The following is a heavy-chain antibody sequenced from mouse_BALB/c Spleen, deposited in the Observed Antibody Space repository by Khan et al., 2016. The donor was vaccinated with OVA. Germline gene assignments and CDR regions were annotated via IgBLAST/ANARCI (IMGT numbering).Heavy chain of an antibody. Sequence: QVQLQQPGPGLVAPSQSLSITCTVSGFSLVSYGVSWVRQPPGKGLEWLGVIWSDGTTNYHSALKSRLSISKDSSESQVILKLNSLQTDDTATYYCAIIYYGLAWFTYWGQGTLVTVSA. V-gene: IGHV2-3*01. CDR3: AIIYYGLAWFTY. J-gene: IGHJ3*01. CDR2: IWSDGTT. D-gene: IGHD1-2*01. CDR1: GFSLVSYG.